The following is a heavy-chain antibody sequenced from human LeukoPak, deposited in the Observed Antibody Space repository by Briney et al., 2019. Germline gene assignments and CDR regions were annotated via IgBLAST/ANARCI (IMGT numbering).Heavy chain of an antibody. Sequence: GGSLRLSCAASGFTFSSYEMNWVRQAPGKGLEWVSYISSSGSTIYYADSVKGRFTISRDNSKNTLYLQMTSLRAEDTAVYYCAKDWVYGSGRYMDVWGKGTTVT. CDR3: AKDWVYGSGRYMDV. CDR2: ISSSGSTI. CDR1: GFTFSSYE. J-gene: IGHJ6*03. D-gene: IGHD3-10*01. V-gene: IGHV3-48*03.